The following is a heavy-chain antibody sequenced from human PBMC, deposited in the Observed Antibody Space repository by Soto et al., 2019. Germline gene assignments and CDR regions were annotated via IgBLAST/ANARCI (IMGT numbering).Heavy chain of an antibody. CDR3: AKLFAVRGVTNDY. Sequence: EVQLLESGGGLVQPGGSLRLSCAASGFTFSSYAMSWVRQAPGKGLEWVLAISGSGGSTYYADSVKGRFTISRDNSKNTQYLQMNSRRAEDSAEDYFAKLFAVRGVTNDYWGQGTLVTVSS. CDR2: ISGSGGST. D-gene: IGHD3-10*01. V-gene: IGHV3-23*01. J-gene: IGHJ4*01. CDR1: GFTFSSYA.